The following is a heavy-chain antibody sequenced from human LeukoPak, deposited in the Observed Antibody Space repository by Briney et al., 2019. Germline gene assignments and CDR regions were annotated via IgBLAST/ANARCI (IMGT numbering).Heavy chain of an antibody. V-gene: IGHV3-7*04. D-gene: IGHD2-15*01. CDR3: ARDRGYCSGGSCRIHYFDS. J-gene: IGHJ4*02. Sequence: GRFTISRDNAKNSLYLQMNSLRDEDTAVYYCARDRGYCSGGSCRIHYFDSWGQGTLVTVCS.